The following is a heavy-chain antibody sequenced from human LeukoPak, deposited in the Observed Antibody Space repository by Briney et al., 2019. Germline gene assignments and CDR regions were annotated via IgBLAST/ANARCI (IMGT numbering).Heavy chain of an antibody. CDR1: GGSISSGGYY. V-gene: IGHV4-31*03. CDR2: IYYSGST. D-gene: IGHD3-10*01. Sequence: SETLSLTCTVSGGSISSGGYYWSWIRQHPGKGLEWIGYIYYSGSTYYNPSLKSRVTISVDTSKNQFSLKLSSVTAADTAVYYCARYPGSSYMGADAFDIWGQGTMVTVSS. CDR3: ARYPGSSYMGADAFDI. J-gene: IGHJ3*02.